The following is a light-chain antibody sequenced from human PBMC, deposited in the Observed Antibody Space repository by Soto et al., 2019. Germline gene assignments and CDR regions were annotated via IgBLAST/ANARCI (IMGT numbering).Light chain of an antibody. Sequence: EIVMTQSPATLSVSPGERATLSCRASQSVSSNLAWYQQKPGQAPRLLFYGASTRATGIPSRFSGSGSGTEFTLTISSLQSEDFAVYYCQQYNNWPPRALTFGGGTKVDIK. J-gene: IGKJ4*01. CDR1: QSVSSN. V-gene: IGKV3-15*01. CDR2: GAS. CDR3: QQYNNWPPRALT.